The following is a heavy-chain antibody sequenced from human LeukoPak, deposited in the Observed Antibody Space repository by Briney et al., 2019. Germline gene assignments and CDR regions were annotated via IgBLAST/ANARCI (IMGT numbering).Heavy chain of an antibody. CDR1: GFTFSSYA. V-gene: IGHV3-23*01. D-gene: IGHD5-18*01. Sequence: GGSLRLSCAASGFTFSSYAMSWVRQAPGKGLEWVSAISGSGGSTYYADSVKGRFTISRDNSKNTLYLQMNSLRAEDTAVYSCAKLQLWFFDCIDYWGQGTLVTVSS. CDR2: ISGSGGST. CDR3: AKLQLWFFDCIDY. J-gene: IGHJ4*02.